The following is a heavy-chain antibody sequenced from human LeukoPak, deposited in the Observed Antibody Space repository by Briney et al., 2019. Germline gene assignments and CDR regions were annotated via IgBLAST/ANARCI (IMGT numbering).Heavy chain of an antibody. CDR1: GFTFSSYS. CDR2: ISSSSSYI. D-gene: IGHD3-3*01. Sequence: GGSLRLSCAASGFTFSSYSMKWVRQAPGKGLEWVSSISSSSSYIYYADSVKGRFTISRDNAKNSLYLQMNSLRAEDTAVYYCARATIFGVVLLDYWGQGTLVTVSS. V-gene: IGHV3-21*01. J-gene: IGHJ4*02. CDR3: ARATIFGVVLLDY.